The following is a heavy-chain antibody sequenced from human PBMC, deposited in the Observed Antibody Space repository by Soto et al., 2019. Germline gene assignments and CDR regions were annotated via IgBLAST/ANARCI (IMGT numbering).Heavy chain of an antibody. Sequence: GGSLRLSCAASGFTFSSYSMNWVRQAPGKGLEWVSYISSSSTIFYADSVKGRFTISRDNAKNSLYLQMNSLRAEDTAVYYCARVSSSSWYFDYWGQGTLVTVSS. CDR3: ARVSSSSWYFDY. D-gene: IGHD6-13*01. CDR2: ISSSSTI. V-gene: IGHV3-48*01. CDR1: GFTFSSYS. J-gene: IGHJ4*02.